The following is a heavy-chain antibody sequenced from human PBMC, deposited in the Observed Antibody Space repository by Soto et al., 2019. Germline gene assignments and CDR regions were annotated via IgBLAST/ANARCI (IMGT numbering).Heavy chain of an antibody. J-gene: IGHJ4*02. CDR1: GFTFSSYA. V-gene: IGHV3-23*01. D-gene: IGHD6-19*01. CDR2: ISGIGGST. CDR3: AKVRSSRFIAVAGTVDY. Sequence: EVQLLESGGGLVQPGGSLRLSCAASGFTFSSYAMSWVRQAPGKGLERVSAISGIGGSTYYADSVKGRFTISRDNSKNTLYLQMNSLRAEDTAVYYCAKVRSSRFIAVAGTVDYWGQGTLVTVSS.